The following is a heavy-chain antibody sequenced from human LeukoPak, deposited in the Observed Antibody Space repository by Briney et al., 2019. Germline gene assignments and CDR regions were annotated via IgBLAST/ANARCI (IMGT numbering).Heavy chain of an antibody. Sequence: AGGSLRLSCAASGFTVSSNYMSWVRQAPGRGLEWVSVIYSGGSTYYADSVKGRFTISRDNSKNTLYLQMNSLRAEDTAVYYCARDSREGYFQHWGQGTLVTVSS. CDR3: ARDSREGYFQH. V-gene: IGHV3-66*01. CDR2: IYSGGST. J-gene: IGHJ1*01. CDR1: GFTVSSNY. D-gene: IGHD5-24*01.